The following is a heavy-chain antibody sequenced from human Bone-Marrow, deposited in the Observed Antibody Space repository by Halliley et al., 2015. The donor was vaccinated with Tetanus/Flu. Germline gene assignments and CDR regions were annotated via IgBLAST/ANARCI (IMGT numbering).Heavy chain of an antibody. D-gene: IGHD3-22*01. CDR2: IYYSGST. CDR3: ARDYYNPSGFYGYWYFDL. V-gene: IGHV4-59*01. Sequence: LSLTCTVSSGSINNYYWSWIRQPPGKGLEWIGDIYYSGSTNYNPSLKSRVTISVDTSKNQFSLKLSSVTAADTAVYYCARDYYNPSGFYGYWYFDLWGRGTLVTVSS. CDR1: SGSINNYY. J-gene: IGHJ2*01.